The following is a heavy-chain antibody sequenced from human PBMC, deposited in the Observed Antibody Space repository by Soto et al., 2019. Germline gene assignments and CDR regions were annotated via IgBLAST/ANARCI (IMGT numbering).Heavy chain of an antibody. CDR1: GGSFSGYY. Sequence: SETLSLTCAVYGGSFSGYYWSWIRQPPGKGLEWIGEINHSGSTNYNPSLKSRVTISVDASKNQFSLKLSSVTAADTAVYYCASGANYDILTAFDYWGQGTLVTVSS. CDR2: INHSGST. D-gene: IGHD3-9*01. CDR3: ASGANYDILTAFDY. J-gene: IGHJ4*02. V-gene: IGHV4-34*01.